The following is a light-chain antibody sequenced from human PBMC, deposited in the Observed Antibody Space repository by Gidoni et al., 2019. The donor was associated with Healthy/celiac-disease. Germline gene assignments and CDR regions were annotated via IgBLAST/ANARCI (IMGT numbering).Light chain of an antibody. J-gene: IGKJ3*01. CDR1: QRISSY. V-gene: IGKV1-9*01. CDR2: AAS. Sequence: DIQLTQSPSFLSASVGDRVTITCRASQRISSYLAWYQQKPGKAPKLLIYAASTLQSGVPSRFSGSGSGKEFTLTSSSLQPEDFATYYCQQFNSYRFTFGHGTKVDIK. CDR3: QQFNSYRFT.